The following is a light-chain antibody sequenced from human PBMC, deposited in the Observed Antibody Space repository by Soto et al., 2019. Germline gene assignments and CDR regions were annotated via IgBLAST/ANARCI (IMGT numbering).Light chain of an antibody. J-gene: IGKJ1*01. CDR3: QQYCSPPRT. CDR1: QSVSGSY. Sequence: DIVLTQSPGTLSLSPGERATLSCRASQSVSGSYLAWYQQKPDQAPRLLIYGASNWATGIPDGLSGSRSETEFTSTISRLEAEDFAVYYYQQYCSPPRTFGQATKVEVK. V-gene: IGKV3-20*01. CDR2: GAS.